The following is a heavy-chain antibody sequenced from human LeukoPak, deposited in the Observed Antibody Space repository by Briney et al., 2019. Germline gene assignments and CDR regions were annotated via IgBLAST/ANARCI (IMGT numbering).Heavy chain of an antibody. CDR3: ARDGVSIVGANDY. D-gene: IGHD1-26*01. J-gene: IGHJ4*02. Sequence: PGGSLRLSCAASGFTFSSYSMNWVRQAPGKGLEWVSSISSSSSYIYYADSVKGRFTISRDSAKNSLYLQMNSLRAEDTAVYYCARDGVSIVGANDYWGQGTLVTVSS. CDR2: ISSSSSYI. V-gene: IGHV3-21*01. CDR1: GFTFSSYS.